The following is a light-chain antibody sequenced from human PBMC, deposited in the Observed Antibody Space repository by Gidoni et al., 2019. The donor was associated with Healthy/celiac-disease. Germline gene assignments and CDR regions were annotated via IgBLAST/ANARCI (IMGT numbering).Light chain of an antibody. CDR2: EVS. Sequence: QSALTQPASVSGSPGQSITISCTGTSSDVGSYNLGSWYQQHPGKAPKLMIYEVSKRPSGVSNRFSGSKSGNTASLTISGLQAEDEADYYCCSYAGSSTFVFGGGTKLTVL. V-gene: IGLV2-23*02. CDR1: SSDVGSYNL. CDR3: CSYAGSSTFV. J-gene: IGLJ3*02.